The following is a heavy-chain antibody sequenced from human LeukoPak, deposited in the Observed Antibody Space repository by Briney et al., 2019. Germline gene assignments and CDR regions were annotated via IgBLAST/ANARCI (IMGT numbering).Heavy chain of an antibody. CDR1: GYTFTGYY. CDR3: ATGGDSGYDFDY. Sequence: ASVKVSCKASGYTFTGYYMHWVRQAPGQGLEWMGWINPNSGGTNYAQKFQGRVTMTEDTSTDTAYMELSSLRSEDTAVYYCATGGDSGYDFDYWGQGTLVTVSS. J-gene: IGHJ4*02. V-gene: IGHV1-2*02. CDR2: INPNSGGT. D-gene: IGHD5-12*01.